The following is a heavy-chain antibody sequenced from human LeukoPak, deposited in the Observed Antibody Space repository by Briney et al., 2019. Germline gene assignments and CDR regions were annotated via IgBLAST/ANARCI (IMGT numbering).Heavy chain of an antibody. J-gene: IGHJ6*02. CDR3: ARDGRPPVIAATPYYFYYGMDV. D-gene: IGHD6-13*01. CDR2: IYTSGST. V-gene: IGHV4-4*07. CDR1: GGSISSYY. Sequence: SGTLSLTCTVSGGSISSYYWSWIRQPAGKGLEWIGRIYTSGSTNYNPSLKSRVTMSVDTSKNQFSLKLSSVTAADTAVYYCARDGRPPVIAATPYYFYYGMDVWGHGTTVTVSS.